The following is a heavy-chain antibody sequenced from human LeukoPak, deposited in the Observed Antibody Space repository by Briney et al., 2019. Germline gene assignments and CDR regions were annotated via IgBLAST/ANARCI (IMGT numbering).Heavy chain of an antibody. Sequence: GGSLRLSCAASGFTFSSYSMNWVRQAPGKGLEWVSSISSSSSYIYYADSAKGRFTISRDNAKNSLYLQMNSLGAEDTAVYYCARDYYGSGSYYKFGDYWGQGTLVTVSS. CDR2: ISSSSSYI. V-gene: IGHV3-21*01. CDR1: GFTFSSYS. CDR3: ARDYYGSGSYYKFGDY. D-gene: IGHD3-10*01. J-gene: IGHJ4*02.